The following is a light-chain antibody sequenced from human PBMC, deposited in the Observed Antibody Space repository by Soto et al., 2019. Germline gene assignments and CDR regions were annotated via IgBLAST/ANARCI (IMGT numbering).Light chain of an antibody. CDR1: QSISSN. CDR2: GAS. Sequence: EIVMTQSPATLSVSPGERATLSCRASQSISSNLAWYQHKPGQAPRLLIYGASTRATGIPARFRGSGSGTEFTLTISSLQSEDFAVYYRQQYNNWPPRDTFGGGTKVEIK. V-gene: IGKV3-15*01. J-gene: IGKJ4*01. CDR3: QQYNNWPPRDT.